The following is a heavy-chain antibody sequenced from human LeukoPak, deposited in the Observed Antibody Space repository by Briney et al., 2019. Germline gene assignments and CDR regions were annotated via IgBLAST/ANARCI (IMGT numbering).Heavy chain of an antibody. CDR2: VDPVDGET. CDR1: GYTFTDYY. Sequence: ATVKISCKVSGYTFTDYYMHWVQQAPGKGLEWMGLVDPVDGETIYKENLQGRVTITADTSTDTAYMELSSLRSEDTAVYYCATNPRYCSSTSCYFPWGQGTLVTVSS. CDR3: ATNPRYCSSTSCYFP. V-gene: IGHV1-69-2*01. J-gene: IGHJ5*02. D-gene: IGHD2-2*01.